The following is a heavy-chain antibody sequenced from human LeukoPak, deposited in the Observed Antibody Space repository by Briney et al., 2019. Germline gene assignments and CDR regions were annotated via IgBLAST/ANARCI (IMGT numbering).Heavy chain of an antibody. D-gene: IGHD2-2*01. J-gene: IGHJ5*02. CDR1: GYTFTGYY. CDR2: INPNSGGT. CDR3: ARGGAVPAARHWFDP. Sequence: ASVKVSCRASGYTFTGYYMHWVRQAPGQGLEWMGWINPNSGGTNYAQKFQGRVTMTRDTSISTAYMELSRLRSDDTAVYYCARGGAVPAARHWFDPWGQGTLVTVSS. V-gene: IGHV1-2*02.